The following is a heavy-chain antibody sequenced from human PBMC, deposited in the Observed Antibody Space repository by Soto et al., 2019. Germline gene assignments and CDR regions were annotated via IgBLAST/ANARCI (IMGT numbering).Heavy chain of an antibody. Sequence: PSETLPHTCTVSGGSISSYYWSWIRQPTGKGLEWIGYMYNTGSTIYNPSLKSRVTISVDTSKNQFSLKLNSVTAADTAVYYCARDLWGYCGADCYPLDVWGQGTTVTVSS. J-gene: IGHJ6*02. V-gene: IGHV4-59*01. D-gene: IGHD2-21*02. CDR2: MYNTGST. CDR3: ARDLWGYCGADCYPLDV. CDR1: GGSISSYY.